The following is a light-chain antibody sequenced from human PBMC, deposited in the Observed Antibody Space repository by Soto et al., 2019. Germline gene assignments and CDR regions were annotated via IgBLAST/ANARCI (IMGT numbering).Light chain of an antibody. Sequence: DIQMTQSPSTLSASVGDRVTITCRASQSISSRLAWYQQKPGKAPKLLIYKAYSLESGVPSRFSGSGSGTEFTLTISSLQPDEFATYYCQQYNSNPWTFGQGTKVEIK. CDR2: KAY. CDR1: QSISSR. V-gene: IGKV1-5*03. J-gene: IGKJ1*01. CDR3: QQYNSNPWT.